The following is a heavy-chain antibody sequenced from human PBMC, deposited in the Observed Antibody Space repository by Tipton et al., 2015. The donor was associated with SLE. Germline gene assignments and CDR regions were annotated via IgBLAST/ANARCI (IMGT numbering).Heavy chain of an antibody. Sequence: SLRLSCAASGFTFSDYAMNWVRQAPGKGLEWVAGISGSAGSTFYADTVKGRFTISRDESTNTLFLQVNSLRAEDTAVYYCASFIHYFDYWGQGTLVTVSS. CDR2: ISGSAGST. CDR1: GFTFSDYA. V-gene: IGHV3-23*01. J-gene: IGHJ4*02. D-gene: IGHD2-21*01. CDR3: ASFIHYFDY.